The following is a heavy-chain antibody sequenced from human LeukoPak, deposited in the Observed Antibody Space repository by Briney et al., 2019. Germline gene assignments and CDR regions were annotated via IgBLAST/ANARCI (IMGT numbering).Heavy chain of an antibody. CDR2: TYYYSKWHY. J-gene: IGHJ4*02. D-gene: IGHD5-12*01. CDR1: GDSVSSNSAA. V-gene: IGHV6-1*01. Sequence: SQTLSLTCAISGDSVSSNSAAWNWFRQSPSRGLEWLGRTYYYSKWHYDYAASVKSRASISADTYKNHVSLQLNSVTPEDTAVYYCARRRYRGYEGFFDYWGQGTLVTVSS. CDR3: ARRRYRGYEGFFDY.